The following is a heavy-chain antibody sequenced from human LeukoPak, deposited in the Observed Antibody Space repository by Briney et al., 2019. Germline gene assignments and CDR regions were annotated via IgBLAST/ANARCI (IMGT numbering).Heavy chain of an antibody. CDR3: AREGYYGSGSPPSLYFDY. CDR2: TSSDLNVK. D-gene: IGHD3-10*01. J-gene: IGHJ4*02. Sequence: GGSLRLSCAASGFTFRNYVIHWVRQAPGKGLEWVAVTSSDLNVKLYADSVKGRFTISRDNSRSTLYLQMNSLEPEDTAIYYCAREGYYGSGSPPSLYFDYWGQGTLVTVSS. V-gene: IGHV3-30-3*01. CDR1: GFTFRNYV.